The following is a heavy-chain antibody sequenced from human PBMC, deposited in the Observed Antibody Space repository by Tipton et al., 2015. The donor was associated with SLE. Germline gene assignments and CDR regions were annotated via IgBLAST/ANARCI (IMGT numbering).Heavy chain of an antibody. CDR3: ARGGFDVDIVAGDWRYYFDY. CDR1: GGSISSYY. J-gene: IGHJ4*02. CDR2: IYHSGST. V-gene: IGHV4-59*12. Sequence: TLSLTCTVSGGSISSYYWSWIRQPPGKGLEWIGSIYHSGSTYYNPSLKSRVTISVDTSKNQFSLKLSSVTAADTAVYYCARGGFDVDIVAGDWRYYFDYWGQGTLVTVSS. D-gene: IGHD5-12*01.